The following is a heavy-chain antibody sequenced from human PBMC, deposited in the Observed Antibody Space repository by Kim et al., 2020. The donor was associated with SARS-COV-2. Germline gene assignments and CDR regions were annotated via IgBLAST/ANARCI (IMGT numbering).Heavy chain of an antibody. Sequence: GGSLRLSCAASGFTFSSYSMNWVRQAPGKGLEWVSSISSSSSYIYYADSVKGRFTISRDNAKNSLYLQMNSLRAEDTAVYYCARDPEGGSGSYLSKVFDYWGQGTLVTVSS. D-gene: IGHD3-10*01. CDR2: ISSSSSYI. J-gene: IGHJ4*02. CDR3: ARDPEGGSGSYLSKVFDY. CDR1: GFTFSSYS. V-gene: IGHV3-21*01.